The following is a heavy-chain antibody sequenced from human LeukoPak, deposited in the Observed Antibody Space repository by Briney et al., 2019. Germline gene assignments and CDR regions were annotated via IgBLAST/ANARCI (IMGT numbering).Heavy chain of an antibody. Sequence: PSETLSLTCGVSRGSISSGNWWRWIRQPAGEGLEWIGEIYHSGSTNYNPSLKSRVTISVDKSKNQFSLKMTSVTAADTAVYYCARPGRRGAFDIWGLGTMVTVSS. CDR2: IYHSGST. D-gene: IGHD1-1*01. CDR3: ARPGRRGAFDI. V-gene: IGHV4-4*02. CDR1: RGSISSGNW. J-gene: IGHJ3*02.